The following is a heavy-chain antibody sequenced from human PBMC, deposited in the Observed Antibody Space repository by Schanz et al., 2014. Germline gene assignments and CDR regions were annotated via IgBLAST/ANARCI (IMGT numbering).Heavy chain of an antibody. CDR3: TIMVRRSTGFDY. CDR2: ISGSGGSA. Sequence: EVHLVESGGGLVQPGGSLRLSCAASGFTFRSFAMTWVRQSPGKGLDWVSAISGSGGSAYYADSVKGRFTISRDNAKNSLYLQMNSLRAEDTAVYYCTIMVRRSTGFDYWGQGTLVTVSS. J-gene: IGHJ4*02. CDR1: GFTFRSFA. D-gene: IGHD3-10*01. V-gene: IGHV3-23*04.